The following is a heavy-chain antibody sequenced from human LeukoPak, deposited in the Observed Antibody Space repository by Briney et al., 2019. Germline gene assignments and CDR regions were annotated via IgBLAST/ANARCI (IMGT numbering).Heavy chain of an antibody. V-gene: IGHV3-30*18. CDR3: AKGDLRSGDGIAAAGHDY. Sequence: DPGGSLRLSCAASGFTFSSYGMHWIRQAPGKGLEWVAVISYDGSNKYYADSVKGRFTISRDNSKNTLYLQMNSLRAEDTAVYYCAKGDLRSGDGIAAAGHDYWGQGTLVTVSS. J-gene: IGHJ4*02. CDR2: ISYDGSNK. D-gene: IGHD6-13*01. CDR1: GFTFSSYG.